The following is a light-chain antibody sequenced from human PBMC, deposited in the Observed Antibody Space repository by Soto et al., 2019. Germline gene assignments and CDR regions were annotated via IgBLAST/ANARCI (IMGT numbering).Light chain of an antibody. CDR3: MQALQTPRT. CDR2: LGS. V-gene: IGKV2-28*01. J-gene: IGKJ4*01. CDR1: QSLRHSNGYNY. Sequence: EIVMTQSPLSLPVTPGEPASISCRSSQSLRHSNGYNYLDWYLQKTGQSPQLLIYLGSNRASGVPDRFSGSGSGTDFTLKISRVEAEDVGVYYCMQALQTPRTFGGGTKVESK.